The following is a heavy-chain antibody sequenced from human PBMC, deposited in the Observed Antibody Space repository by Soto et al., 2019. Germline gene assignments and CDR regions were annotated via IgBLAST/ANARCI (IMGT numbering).Heavy chain of an antibody. CDR2: VTGSGNT. Sequence: GGSLRLSCAASGFTFSTYAMSWVRLAPGKGLEWVSTVTGSGNTFYGDSVKGRFTISRDNSKNTLHLEMNSLRGEDTAIYYCAKHQDCSASSCPTGHWFDPWGQGTLVTVSS. CDR1: GFTFSTYA. V-gene: IGHV3-23*01. CDR3: AKHQDCSASSCPTGHWFDP. D-gene: IGHD2-15*01. J-gene: IGHJ5*02.